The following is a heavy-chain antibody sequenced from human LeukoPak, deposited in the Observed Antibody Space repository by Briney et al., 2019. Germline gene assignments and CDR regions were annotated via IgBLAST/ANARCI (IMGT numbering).Heavy chain of an antibody. CDR3: AREHKTFDY. V-gene: IGHV3-48*02. CDR1: GYTFTSYS. CDR2: ISNSDDTR. J-gene: IGHJ4*02. Sequence: GGSLRLSCAASGYTFTSYSMSWVRQAPGKGLEWVSFISNSDDTRYYADSVRGRFTISRDDAKNSLYLQMSSLRDGDTAVYYCAREHKTFDYWGQGILVTVSS.